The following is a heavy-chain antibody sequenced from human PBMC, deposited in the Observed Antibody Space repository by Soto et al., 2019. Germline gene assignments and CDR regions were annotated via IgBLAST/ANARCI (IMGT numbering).Heavy chain of an antibody. Sequence: PWGSLRLSCAASGFTFSSYAMTWVRQAPGKGLEWVSAITGSGDSTYYADSVKGRFTVSRDNSKNTLYLQMNSLRAEDTAVYYCAKVFVFTIREGFDYWGLGTLVTVSS. CDR2: ITGSGDST. V-gene: IGHV3-23*01. CDR1: GFTFSSYA. D-gene: IGHD3-3*01. J-gene: IGHJ4*02. CDR3: AKVFVFTIREGFDY.